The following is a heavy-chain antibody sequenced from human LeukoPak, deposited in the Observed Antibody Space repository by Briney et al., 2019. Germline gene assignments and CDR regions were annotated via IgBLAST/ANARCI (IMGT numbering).Heavy chain of an antibody. Sequence: PGGSLGLSCAASGFSVSSNYMTWVRQAPGKGLEWVSVIYSGGTTYYADSVKGRFTISRDNSKSTLHLQMNNLRAEDTAVYYCARDDLLTTVDYWGQGTLVTVSS. CDR1: GFSVSSNY. V-gene: IGHV3-66*02. CDR3: ARDDLLTTVDY. J-gene: IGHJ4*02. CDR2: IYSGGTT. D-gene: IGHD4-17*01.